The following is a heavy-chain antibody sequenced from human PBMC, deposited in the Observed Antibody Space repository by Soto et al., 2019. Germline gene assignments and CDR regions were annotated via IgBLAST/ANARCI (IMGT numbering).Heavy chain of an antibody. V-gene: IGHV3-64D*06. J-gene: IGHJ4*02. CDR3: VRDSYDSSGPY. Sequence: GGSLRLSCLASGFSFSSFNMHWVRQAPGKGLEYVSEISRTGDKTYYTDSAQGRFIISRDNSKNTLFLQMSSLRVEDTAVYYCVRDSYDSSGPYSGQVSLLTVSS. CDR1: GFSFSSFN. CDR2: ISRTGDKT. D-gene: IGHD3-22*01.